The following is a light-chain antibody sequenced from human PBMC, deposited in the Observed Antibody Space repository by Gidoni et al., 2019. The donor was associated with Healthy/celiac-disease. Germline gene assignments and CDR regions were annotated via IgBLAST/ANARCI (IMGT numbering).Light chain of an antibody. J-gene: IGKJ4*01. CDR3: QQRSNWPALT. CDR2: DAS. Sequence: EILFTQSPATLSLSPGESATLPCRASQSVSSYLAWYQQKPGQAPRLLIYDASNRATGIPARFSGSGSGTDFTLTISSLEPEDFAVYYCQQRSNWPALTFGGGTKVEIK. CDR1: QSVSSY. V-gene: IGKV3-11*01.